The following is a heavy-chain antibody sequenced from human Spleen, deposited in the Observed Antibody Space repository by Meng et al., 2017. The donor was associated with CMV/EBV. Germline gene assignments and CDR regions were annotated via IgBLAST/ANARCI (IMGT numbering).Heavy chain of an antibody. CDR1: GYTFTSYD. CDR3: ARSPPHNWNYEGGWFDP. Sequence: ASVKVSCKASGYTFTSYDINWVRQAAGQGLEWMGWMNPNSGNTGSAQRFQDRITMTRDTSISTAYMELSSLRSEDTAVYYCARSPPHNWNYEGGWFDPWGQGTLVTVSS. V-gene: IGHV1-8*01. J-gene: IGHJ5*02. D-gene: IGHD1-7*01. CDR2: MNPNSGNT.